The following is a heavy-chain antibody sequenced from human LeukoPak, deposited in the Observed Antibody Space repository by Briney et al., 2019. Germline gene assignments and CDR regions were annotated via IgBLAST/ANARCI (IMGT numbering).Heavy chain of an antibody. Sequence: GSSVKVSCKASGGTFSSYAISWVRQAPGQGLEWMGGIIPIFGTANYAQKLQGRVTMTTDTSTSTAYMELRSLRSDDTAVYYCARALGYCSSTSCYGDLNYYYGMDVWGQGTTVTVSS. CDR2: IIPIFGTA. D-gene: IGHD2-2*01. V-gene: IGHV1-69*05. J-gene: IGHJ6*02. CDR1: GGTFSSYA. CDR3: ARALGYCSSTSCYGDLNYYYGMDV.